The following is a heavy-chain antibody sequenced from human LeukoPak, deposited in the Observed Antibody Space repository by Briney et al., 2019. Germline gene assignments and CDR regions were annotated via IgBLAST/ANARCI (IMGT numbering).Heavy chain of an antibody. D-gene: IGHD3-22*01. Sequence: SETLSLTCTVSGGSISSQYWSWIRQPPGKGLDWIGFVYFTGRTRYNRSLQSRVTMPIDTSENKFSMKLTSVTAADTAVYYCARLLDNDSSGDPDTFDVWGRGTVVTVSS. CDR1: GGSISSQY. J-gene: IGHJ3*01. CDR3: ARLLDNDSSGDPDTFDV. V-gene: IGHV4-59*11. CDR2: VYFTGRT.